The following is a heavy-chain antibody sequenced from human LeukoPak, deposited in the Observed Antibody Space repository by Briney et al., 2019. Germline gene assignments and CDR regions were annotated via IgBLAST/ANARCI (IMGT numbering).Heavy chain of an antibody. CDR2: IKGDASAK. CDR1: GFAFSDSW. V-gene: IGHV3-7*01. CDR3: ARNRGWIQHDI. J-gene: IGHJ3*02. D-gene: IGHD5-18*01. Sequence: PGGSLRLSCAASGFAFSDSWMTWIRQAPGKGLEWVAFIKGDASAKKYVDSVKGRFTISRDNAKNSLFLQMNSLRAEDTAVYYCARNRGWIQHDIWGQGTMVTVSS.